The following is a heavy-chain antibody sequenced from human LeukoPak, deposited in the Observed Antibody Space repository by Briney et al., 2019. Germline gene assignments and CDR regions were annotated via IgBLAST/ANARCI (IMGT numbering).Heavy chain of an antibody. Sequence: GESLKISCKGSGYSFTSYWTGWVRQMPGKGLEWMGIIYPGDSDTRYSPSFQGQVTISADKSISTAYLQWSSLKASDTAMYYCARLSRLSGYTAGTYYFDYWGQGTLVTVSS. CDR3: ARLSRLSGYTAGTYYFDY. CDR2: IYPGDSDT. V-gene: IGHV5-51*01. D-gene: IGHD3-22*01. CDR1: GYSFTSYW. J-gene: IGHJ4*02.